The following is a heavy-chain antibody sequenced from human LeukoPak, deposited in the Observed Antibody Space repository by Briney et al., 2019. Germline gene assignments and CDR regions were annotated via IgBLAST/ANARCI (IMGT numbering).Heavy chain of an antibody. CDR2: INAGNGNT. CDR1: GYTFTSYA. V-gene: IGHV1-3*01. J-gene: IGHJ4*02. D-gene: IGHD1-20*01. CDR3: ARESNWNRDY. Sequence: GASVKVSCTASGYTFTSYAMHWVRQAPGQRLEWMGWINAGNGNTKYSQKFQGRVTITRDTSASTAYMELSSLRSEDTAVYYCARESNWNRDYWGQGTLVTVSS.